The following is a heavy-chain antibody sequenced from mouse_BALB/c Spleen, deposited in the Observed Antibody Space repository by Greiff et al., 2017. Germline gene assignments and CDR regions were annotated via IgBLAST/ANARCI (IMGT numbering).Heavy chain of an antibody. CDR1: GFNIKDTY. CDR2: IDPANGNT. Sequence: VQLKQSGAELVKPGASVKLSCTASGFNIKDTYMHWVKQRPEQGLEWIGRIDPANGNTKYDPKFQGKATITADTSSNTAYLQLSSLTSEDTAVYYCARDYGSRRDYWGQGTSVTVSS. D-gene: IGHD1-1*01. V-gene: IGHV14-3*02. J-gene: IGHJ4*01. CDR3: ARDYGSRRDY.